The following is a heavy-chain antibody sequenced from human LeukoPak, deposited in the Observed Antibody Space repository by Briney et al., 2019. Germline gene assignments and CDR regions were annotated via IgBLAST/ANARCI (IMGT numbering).Heavy chain of an antibody. V-gene: IGHV1-2*02. D-gene: IGHD3-3*01. CDR1: GYTFTGYY. J-gene: IGHJ3*02. Sequence: RASVKVSCKAYGYTFTGYYMQWVRQAAGQGLEWMGWINPNSGGTNYAQKFQGRVTMTRDTSISTPHMKLSRLRVYDTAVYYCARLHYEFSTFDIWGQGTMVTVSS. CDR2: INPNSGGT. CDR3: ARLHYEFSTFDI.